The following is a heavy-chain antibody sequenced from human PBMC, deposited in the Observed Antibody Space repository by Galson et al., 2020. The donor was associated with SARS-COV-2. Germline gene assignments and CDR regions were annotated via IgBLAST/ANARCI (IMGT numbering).Heavy chain of an antibody. CDR2: IYSSGSS. CDR1: GGSVSSGSYY. V-gene: IGHV4-61*02. CDR3: VREDYYKSLMV. J-gene: IGHJ3*01. D-gene: IGHD3-10*01. Sequence: SETLSLTCIVSGGSVSSGSYYWGWIRQPAGKGLEWIGRIYSSGSSTYNPSLKSRVTISVDTSTNQFSLKVTSGTAAGTAVYYCVREDYYKSLMVWGQGTMVTVSS.